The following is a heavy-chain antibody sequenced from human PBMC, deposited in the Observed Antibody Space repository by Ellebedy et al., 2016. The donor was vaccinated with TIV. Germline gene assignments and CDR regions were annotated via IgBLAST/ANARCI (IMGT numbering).Heavy chain of an antibody. J-gene: IGHJ4*02. V-gene: IGHV5-51*01. CDR1: GYSFTSYW. CDR2: IYPGDSNA. Sequence: GESLKISCKASGYSFTSYWIGWVRQMPGKGLEWMGGIYPGDSNAKYSPSFQGQVTISGYKSIRTAYLQLSSLKASDTAMYYCARLVSVSTHNFDYWGQGTLVTVSS. CDR3: ARLVSVSTHNFDY. D-gene: IGHD2/OR15-2a*01.